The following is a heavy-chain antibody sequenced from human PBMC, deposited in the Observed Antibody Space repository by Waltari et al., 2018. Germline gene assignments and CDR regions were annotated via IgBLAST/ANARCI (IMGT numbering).Heavy chain of an antibody. D-gene: IGHD6-13*01. CDR2: IKQDGTEK. Sequence: EVQLVDSGGGLVPPGGSLRLSCAVSGFTFRTYSMTWVRQAPGKGLEWVANIKQDGTEKYYVDSVKGRFSISRDNGKNLLYLHMNSLRADDTAVYYCARDEMHRTTWYHFWGQGTQVTVSS. V-gene: IGHV3-7*04. CDR1: GFTFRTYS. J-gene: IGHJ4*02. CDR3: ARDEMHRTTWYHF.